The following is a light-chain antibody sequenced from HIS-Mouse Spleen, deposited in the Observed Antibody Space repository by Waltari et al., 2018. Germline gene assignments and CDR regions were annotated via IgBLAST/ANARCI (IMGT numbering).Light chain of an antibody. Sequence: IVLTQSTGTLSLSPGERATLSCRASQSVSSSYLAWYQQKHGQAPRPLIYCASSRATGSPDRFSGGGSGTDVTLTISRLEPEDFSVYYCQQYDSSPLTFGGGTKVEIK. CDR1: QSVSSSY. V-gene: IGKV3-20*01. CDR3: QQYDSSPLT. J-gene: IGKJ4*02. CDR2: CAS.